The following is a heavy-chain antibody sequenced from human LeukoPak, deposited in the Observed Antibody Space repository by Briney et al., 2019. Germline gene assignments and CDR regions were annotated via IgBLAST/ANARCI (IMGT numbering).Heavy chain of an antibody. Sequence: ASETLSLTCTVSGGSISSYYWSWIRQPPGKGLEWIGYIYYSGSTNYNPSLKSRVTISVDTSKNQFSLKLRSVTAADTAVYYCARGPRFGELLWHWFDPWGQGTLVTVSS. CDR3: ARGPRFGELLWHWFDP. D-gene: IGHD3-10*01. CDR2: IYYSGST. CDR1: GGSISSYY. V-gene: IGHV4-59*08. J-gene: IGHJ5*02.